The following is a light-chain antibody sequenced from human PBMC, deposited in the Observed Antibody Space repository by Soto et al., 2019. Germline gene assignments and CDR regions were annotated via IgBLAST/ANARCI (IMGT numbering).Light chain of an antibody. Sequence: QSALTQPRSVSGSPGQSVTISCTGTSSDVGAYIYVSWYQQYPAKAPKVMIYDVGRRPSGVPDRFSGSKSGNTASLTISGLQAEDEAVYFCCSYAGHKAVVFGGGTKLTVL. J-gene: IGLJ3*02. CDR3: CSYAGHKAVV. CDR2: DVG. CDR1: SSDVGAYIY. V-gene: IGLV2-11*01.